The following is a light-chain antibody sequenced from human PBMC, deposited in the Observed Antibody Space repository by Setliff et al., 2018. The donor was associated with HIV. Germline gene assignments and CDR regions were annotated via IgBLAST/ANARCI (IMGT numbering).Light chain of an antibody. CDR3: SSYTSRSTEV. V-gene: IGLV2-14*02. J-gene: IGLJ1*01. CDR2: EVN. Sequence: ALTQPASVSGSPGQSITISCTGTSSDVGIYNLVSWYQQRPGKAPKLMISEVNKRHSGVSNRFSGSKSGNTASMTISGLQADDEADYYCSSYTSRSTEVFGTGTKGTV. CDR1: SSDVGIYNL.